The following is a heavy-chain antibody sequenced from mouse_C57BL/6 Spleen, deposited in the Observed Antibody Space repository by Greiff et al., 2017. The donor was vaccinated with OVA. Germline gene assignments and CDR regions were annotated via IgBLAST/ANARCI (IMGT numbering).Heavy chain of an antibody. CDR3: ARYYDYWYFDV. D-gene: IGHD2-4*01. J-gene: IGHJ1*03. Sequence: QVQLQQSGPELAKPGASVKISCKASGYAFSSSWMNWVKQRPGKGLEWIGRIYPGDGDTNYNGKFKGKATLTADKSSSTAYMQLSSLTSEDSAVYFCARYYDYWYFDVWGTGTTVTVSS. CDR2: IYPGDGDT. CDR1: GYAFSSSW. V-gene: IGHV1-82*01.